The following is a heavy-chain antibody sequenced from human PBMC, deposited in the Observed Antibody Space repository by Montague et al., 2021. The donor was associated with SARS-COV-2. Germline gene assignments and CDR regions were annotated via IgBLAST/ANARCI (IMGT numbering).Heavy chain of an antibody. V-gene: IGHV4-39*01. Sequence: SETLSLTCTFSGASRSTKNYYWGWIRQPPGTGLEWIGSISYSATSYSNPSLKSRVTMSVDTSRNQLSLNLSSVTVADTAVYYCARLGITLGGVIVIRYYFDFWGQGTLVTVSS. D-gene: IGHD3-16*02. J-gene: IGHJ4*02. CDR1: GASRSTKNYY. CDR3: ARLGITLGGVIVIRYYFDF. CDR2: ISYSATS.